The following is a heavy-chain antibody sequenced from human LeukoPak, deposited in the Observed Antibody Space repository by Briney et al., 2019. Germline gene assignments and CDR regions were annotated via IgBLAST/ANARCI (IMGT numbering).Heavy chain of an antibody. CDR1: GITFSNYN. CDR3: ARDLREDILTGYPAAFDY. J-gene: IGHJ4*02. V-gene: IGHV3-21*01. Sequence: GGSLRLSCAAPGITFSNYNMNWVRQAPGKGLEWISSITSSSSYTFYADSVKGRFTISRDNAKNSLYLQMNSLRAEDTAVYYCARDLREDILTGYPAAFDYWGQGTLVTVSS. CDR2: ITSSSSYT. D-gene: IGHD3-9*01.